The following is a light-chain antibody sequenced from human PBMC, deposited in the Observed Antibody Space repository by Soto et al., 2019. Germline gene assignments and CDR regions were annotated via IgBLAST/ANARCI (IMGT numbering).Light chain of an antibody. CDR3: QQYNSYYWT. J-gene: IGKJ1*01. V-gene: IGKV1-9*01. CDR2: AAS. Sequence: DIQLTQSPSFLSPSIGESVTITCRASQVISTSLAWYQVKPGKAPKLLIYAASTLESGVPSRFSATVSGTEFTLTISSLQPDDFATYYCQQYNSYYWTFGQGTKVDIK. CDR1: QVISTS.